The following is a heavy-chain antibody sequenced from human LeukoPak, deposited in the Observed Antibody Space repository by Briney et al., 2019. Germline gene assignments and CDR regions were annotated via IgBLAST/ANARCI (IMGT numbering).Heavy chain of an antibody. J-gene: IGHJ4*02. CDR1: GGSISSYY. CDR3: ARSITGTSFDY. CDR2: VYYSGST. V-gene: IGHV4-59*01. Sequence: SETLSLTCTVPGGSISSYYWSWIRQPPGKGLEWIGYVYYSGSTNYNPSLKSRVTISVDTSKNQFSLKLSSVTAADTAVYYCARSITGTSFDYWGQGTLVTVSS. D-gene: IGHD1-7*01.